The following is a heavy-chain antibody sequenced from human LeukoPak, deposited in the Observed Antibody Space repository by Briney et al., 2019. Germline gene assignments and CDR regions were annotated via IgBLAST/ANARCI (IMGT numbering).Heavy chain of an antibody. D-gene: IGHD6-19*01. V-gene: IGHV4-39*01. CDR3: ARRYSYSSLPDY. J-gene: IGHJ4*02. CDR1: GGSISSSSYY. CDR2: IYYSGST. Sequence: SETLSLTCTVSGGSISSSSYYWGWIRQPPGKGLEWIGSIYYSGSTYYNPSLKSRVTISVDTSKNQFSLKLSSVTAADTAVYYCARRYSYSSLPDYWGQGTLVTVSS.